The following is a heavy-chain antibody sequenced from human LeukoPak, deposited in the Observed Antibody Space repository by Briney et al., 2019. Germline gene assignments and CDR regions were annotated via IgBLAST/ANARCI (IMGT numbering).Heavy chain of an antibody. V-gene: IGHV4-34*01. J-gene: IGHJ6*02. CDR3: ARGYSSSWLYYYYGMDV. CDR2: INHSGST. Sequence: PSETLSLTCAVYGGSFSGYYWSWIHQPPGKGLEWIGEINHSGSTNYNPSLKSRVTISVDTSKNQFSLKLSSVTAADTAVYYCARGYSSSWLYYYYGMDVWGQGTTVTVSS. CDR1: GGSFSGYY. D-gene: IGHD6-13*01.